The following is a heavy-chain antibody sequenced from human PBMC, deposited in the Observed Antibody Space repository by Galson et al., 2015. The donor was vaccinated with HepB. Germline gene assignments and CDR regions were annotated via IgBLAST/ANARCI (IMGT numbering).Heavy chain of an antibody. CDR2: TYHRSKWYN. CDR1: GDSVSSNGAT. J-gene: IGHJ4*02. CDR3: AREGYYFDY. V-gene: IGHV6-1*01. Sequence: CAISGDSVSSNGATWNWIRQSPSSGLEWLGRTYHRSKWYNDYAESVKSRITINPGTSKNQFSLQLNSVTPEDTAVYYCAREGYYFDYWGQGTLVTVSS.